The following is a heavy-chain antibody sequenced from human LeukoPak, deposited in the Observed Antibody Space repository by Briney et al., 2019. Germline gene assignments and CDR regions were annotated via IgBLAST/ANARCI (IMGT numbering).Heavy chain of an antibody. CDR3: ANENWFDP. CDR2: ISGSGGST. Sequence: GGSLRLSCAASGFTFSSYAMSWVRQAPGKGLEWVSSISGSGGSTSYADSVKGRFTTSRDNSKNTLFLQMNNLRAEDTAVYYCANENWFDPWGQGTLVTVSS. CDR1: GFTFSSYA. V-gene: IGHV3-23*01. J-gene: IGHJ5*02.